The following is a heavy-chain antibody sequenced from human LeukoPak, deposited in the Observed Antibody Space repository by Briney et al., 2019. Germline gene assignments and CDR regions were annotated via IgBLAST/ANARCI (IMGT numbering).Heavy chain of an antibody. Sequence: ASVKVSCKASGYTFTSYDINWVRQATGQGLEWMGWMNPNSGNTGYAQKFQGRVTMTRSASISTAYMELSSLRSEDTAVYYCARGRSSSGWRNWFDPWGQGTLVTVSS. CDR2: MNPNSGNT. CDR3: ARGRSSSGWRNWFDP. J-gene: IGHJ5*02. CDR1: GYTFTSYD. D-gene: IGHD6-19*01. V-gene: IGHV1-8*01.